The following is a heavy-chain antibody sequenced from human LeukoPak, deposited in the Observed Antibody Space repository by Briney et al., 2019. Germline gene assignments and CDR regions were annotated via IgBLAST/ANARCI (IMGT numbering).Heavy chain of an antibody. CDR2: IYYSGST. CDR3: AGSIAAAGTSTDYYYGMDV. V-gene: IGHV4-59*01. D-gene: IGHD6-13*01. CDR1: GGSISSYY. Sequence: SETLSLTCTVSGGSISSYYWSWIRQPPGKGLEWIGYIYYSGSTNYNPSLKSRVTISVDTSKNQFSLKLSSVTAADTAVYYCAGSIAAAGTSTDYYYGMDVWGQGTTVSVSS. J-gene: IGHJ6*02.